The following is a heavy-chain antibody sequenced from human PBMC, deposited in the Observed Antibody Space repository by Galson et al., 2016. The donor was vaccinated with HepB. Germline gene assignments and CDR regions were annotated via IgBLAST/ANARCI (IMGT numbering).Heavy chain of an antibody. CDR1: GGSIRSSDYY. J-gene: IGHJ6*02. V-gene: IGHV3-11*04. CDR2: IGSGSTTI. D-gene: IGHD6-13*01. CDR3: ARDGGQQVVRWERLRKVYYYYPMDV. Sequence: LSLTCTVSGGSIRSSDYYWGRIRQPPGKGLEWVSYIGSGSTTIYYAGPVKGRFPISRDNAKNSLYLQMNSLRDDDTAVYYCARDGGQQVVRWERLRKVYYYYPMDVWGQGTTVTVSS.